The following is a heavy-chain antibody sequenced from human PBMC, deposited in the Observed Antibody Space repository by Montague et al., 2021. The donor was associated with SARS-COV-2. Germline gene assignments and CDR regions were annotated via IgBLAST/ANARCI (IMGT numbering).Heavy chain of an antibody. J-gene: IGHJ4*02. D-gene: IGHD3-16*01. Sequence: SETLSLTCTVSGGSISCDYWTWVRQPHGPGMERICFGYYRENTYYNHSLRVKVTISVDTSTNHFSLTLSSVTAADTAIYYCARHYDHSSRVDSWGQGTLVTVSS. CDR2: GYYRENT. V-gene: IGHV4-59*08. CDR3: ARHYDHSSRVDS. CDR1: GGSISCDY.